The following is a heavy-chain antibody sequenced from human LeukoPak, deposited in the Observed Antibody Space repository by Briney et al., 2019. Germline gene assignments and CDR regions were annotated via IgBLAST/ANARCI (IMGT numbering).Heavy chain of an antibody. Sequence: SVKVSCKASGGTFSSYAISWVRQAPGQGLEWMGRIIPILGIANYAQKFQGKVTITADKSTSTAYMELSSLRSEDTAVYYCARGVRIVGANFYYYYGMDVWGQGTTVTVSS. D-gene: IGHD1-26*01. CDR3: ARGVRIVGANFYYYYGMDV. CDR1: GGTFSSYA. CDR2: IIPILGIA. J-gene: IGHJ6*02. V-gene: IGHV1-69*04.